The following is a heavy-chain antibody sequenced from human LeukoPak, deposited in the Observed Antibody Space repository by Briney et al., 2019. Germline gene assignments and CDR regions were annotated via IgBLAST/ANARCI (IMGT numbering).Heavy chain of an antibody. CDR2: ISPSGGST. V-gene: IGHV3-23*01. CDR1: GFTFSNYA. Sequence: GGSLRLSCAASGFTFSNYAMSWVRQAPGKGLDWVSTISPSGGSTFYSGSVEGRFTISRDSPKSTLYLQMDSLRAEDTAVYYCAKNLESEHWGQGTLVTVSS. CDR3: AKNLESEH. J-gene: IGHJ1*01. D-gene: IGHD2/OR15-2a*01.